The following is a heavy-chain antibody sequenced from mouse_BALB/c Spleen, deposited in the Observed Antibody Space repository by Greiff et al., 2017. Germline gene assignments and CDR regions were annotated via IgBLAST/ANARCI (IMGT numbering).Heavy chain of an antibody. V-gene: IGHV1-31*01. J-gene: IGHJ3*01. Sequence: EVQLQQSGPELVKPGASVKISCKASGYSFTGYYMHWVKQSHVKSLEWIGRINPYNGATSYNQNFKDKASLTVDKSSSTAYMELHSLTSEDSAVYYCARHGYPWFAYWGQGTLVTVSA. CDR1: GYSFTGYY. CDR3: ARHGYPWFAY. CDR2: INPYNGAT. D-gene: IGHD2-2*01.